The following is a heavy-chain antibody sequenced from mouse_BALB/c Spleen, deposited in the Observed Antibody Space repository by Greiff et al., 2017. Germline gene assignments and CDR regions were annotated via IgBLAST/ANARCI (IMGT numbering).Heavy chain of an antibody. CDR3: ARWVEGFAY. CDR2: IYPGSGST. J-gene: IGHJ3*01. CDR1: GYNFTSYW. D-gene: IGHD1-1*01. V-gene: IGHV1-55*01. Sequence: QVQLKQSGAELVKPGTSVKLSCKASGYNFTSYWINWVKLRPGQGLEWIGDIYPGSGSTNYNEKFKSKATLTVDTSSSTAYMQLSSLASEDSALYYCARWVEGFAYWGQGTLVTVSA.